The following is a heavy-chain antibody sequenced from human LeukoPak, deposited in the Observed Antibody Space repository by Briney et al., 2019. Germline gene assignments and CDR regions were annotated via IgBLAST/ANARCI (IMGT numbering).Heavy chain of an antibody. CDR1: GFTFSSYG. V-gene: IGHV3-30*02. D-gene: IGHD6-25*01. J-gene: IGHJ4*02. Sequence: PGGSLRLSCAASGFTFSSYGMHWVRQAPGKGLEWVAFVQFDGSKTDYADSVKGRFTVSRDNAKNSLYLQMNSLRAEDTAVYYCARAPRSQRGYWGQGTLVTVSS. CDR3: ARAPRSQRGY. CDR2: VQFDGSKT.